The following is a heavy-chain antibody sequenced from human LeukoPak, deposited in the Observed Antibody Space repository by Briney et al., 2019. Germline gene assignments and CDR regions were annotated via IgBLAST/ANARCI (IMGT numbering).Heavy chain of an antibody. CDR2: INHSGST. V-gene: IGHV4-34*01. Sequence: SETLSLTCAVYGGSFSGYYWSWIRQPPGKGLEWIGEINHSGSTNYNPSLKSRVTISVDTSKNQFSLKLSSVTAADTAVYYCARDSRWLNAFDIWGQGTMVTVSS. D-gene: IGHD5-24*01. J-gene: IGHJ3*02. CDR3: ARDSRWLNAFDI. CDR1: GGSFSGYY.